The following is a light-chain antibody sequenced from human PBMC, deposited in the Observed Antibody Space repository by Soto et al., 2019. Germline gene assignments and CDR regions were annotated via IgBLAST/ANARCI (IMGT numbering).Light chain of an antibody. CDR1: QSVNSN. V-gene: IGKV3-15*01. Sequence: EIVMTQSPATLSVSPGERATLSCRASQSVNSNLAWYQQKPGQAPRLLIFGASTRATGIPARFSGSGSGTEFTLTISSLQSEDFAVYYCQQYNKWPTWTFGQGTKVEIK. CDR2: GAS. J-gene: IGKJ1*01. CDR3: QQYNKWPTWT.